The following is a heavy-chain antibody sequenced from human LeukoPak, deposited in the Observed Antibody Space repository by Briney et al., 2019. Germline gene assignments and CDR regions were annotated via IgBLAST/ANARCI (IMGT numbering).Heavy chain of an antibody. CDR2: IIPIFGTA. V-gene: IGHV1-69*01. Sequence: GASVKLSCKASGGTFSSYGISWVRQAPGQGLEWIGGIIPIFGTANYAQKFQGRVTITADESTSTDYMELSSLRSEDTAVYYCARVFWDYAYYYYMDVWGKGTTVTVSS. CDR1: GGTFSSYG. CDR3: ARVFWDYAYYYYMDV. D-gene: IGHD3-16*01. J-gene: IGHJ6*03.